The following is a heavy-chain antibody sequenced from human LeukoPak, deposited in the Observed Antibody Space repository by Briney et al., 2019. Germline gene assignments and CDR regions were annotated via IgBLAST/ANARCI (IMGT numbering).Heavy chain of an antibody. V-gene: IGHV3-21*01. CDR2: ISSSSSYI. CDR1: GFTVSTNY. CDR3: ARDRHYDFWSGYYNPTFDY. J-gene: IGHJ4*02. Sequence: GGSLRLSCAASGFTVSTNYMNWVRQAPGKGLEWVSSISSSSSYIYYADSVKGRFTISRDNAKNSLYLQMNSLRAEDTAVYYCARDRHYDFWSGYYNPTFDYWGQGTLVTVSS. D-gene: IGHD3-3*01.